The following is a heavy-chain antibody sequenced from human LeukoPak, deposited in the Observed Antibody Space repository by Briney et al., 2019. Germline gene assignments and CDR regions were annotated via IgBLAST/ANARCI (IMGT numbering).Heavy chain of an antibody. D-gene: IGHD5-12*01. Sequence: AGGSLRLSCEASGFIFNGYTMNWVRQAPGKGLEWVSSISSSGTNVYYADSVKGRFTISRDNAKNSLSLQMNSLRAEDTAVYYCARGPSGYHNTGGQGTLVTVSS. CDR3: ARGPSGYHNT. V-gene: IGHV3-21*01. CDR2: ISSSGTNV. CDR1: GFIFNGYT. J-gene: IGHJ4*02.